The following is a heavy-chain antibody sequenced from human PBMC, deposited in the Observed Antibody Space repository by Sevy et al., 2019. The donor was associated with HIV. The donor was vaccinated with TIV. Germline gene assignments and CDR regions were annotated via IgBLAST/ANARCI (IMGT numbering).Heavy chain of an antibody. V-gene: IGHV3-66*02. Sequence: GGSLRLSCAISGFTVNDKYISWVRQAPGKGLEWVSVIFSSGSTYYADSAKGRFTISRDNSKNTVDLQMNSVRAEDTAVYYCVSLFLSYRSGWSHFDYWGQGTLVTVSS. CDR2: IFSSGST. J-gene: IGHJ4*02. CDR1: GFTVNDKY. D-gene: IGHD6-19*01. CDR3: VSLFLSYRSGWSHFDY.